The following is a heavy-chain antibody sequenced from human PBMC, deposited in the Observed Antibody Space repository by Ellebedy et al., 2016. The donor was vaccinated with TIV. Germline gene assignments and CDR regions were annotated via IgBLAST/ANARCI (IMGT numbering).Heavy chain of an antibody. CDR1: GYTFTSYG. D-gene: IGHD4-17*01. V-gene: IGHV1-18*04. J-gene: IGHJ5*02. Sequence: ASVKVSCXASGYTFTSYGISWVRQAPGQGLEWMGWISAYNGNTNYAQKLQGRVTMTTDASTSTAYMELRSLRSDDTAVYYCARDSTGTTVTTWETSSFDPWGQGTLVTVSS. CDR3: ARDSTGTTVTTWETSSFDP. CDR2: ISAYNGNT.